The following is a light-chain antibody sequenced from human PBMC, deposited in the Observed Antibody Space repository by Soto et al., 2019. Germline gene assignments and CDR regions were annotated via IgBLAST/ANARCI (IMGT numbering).Light chain of an antibody. J-gene: IGKJ1*01. CDR3: QQSYNFPRT. CDR1: QNIDTY. Sequence: DIQMTQSPSSLSASVGDRVTITCRASQNIDTYLNWYLQKPGQAPKLLIYSAYSLQSGVSTRFSGDGSGTDFTLTISSLQPEDFATYYCQQSYNFPRTFGQGTTVDFK. V-gene: IGKV1-39*01. CDR2: SAY.